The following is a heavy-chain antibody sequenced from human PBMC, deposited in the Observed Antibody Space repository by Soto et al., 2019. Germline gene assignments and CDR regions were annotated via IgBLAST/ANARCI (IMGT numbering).Heavy chain of an antibody. CDR1: GGSISSSSYY. Sequence: QLQLQESGPGLVKPSETLSLTCTVSGGSISSSSYYWGWIRQPPGKGLEWIGSIYYSGSTYYNPSLKSRDTISVDTATNQCSLKLSAVPAADTAVYYCARHETDLRYFDLWGRGTLVTVSS. V-gene: IGHV4-39*01. CDR3: ARHETDLRYFDL. CDR2: IYYSGST. J-gene: IGHJ2*01.